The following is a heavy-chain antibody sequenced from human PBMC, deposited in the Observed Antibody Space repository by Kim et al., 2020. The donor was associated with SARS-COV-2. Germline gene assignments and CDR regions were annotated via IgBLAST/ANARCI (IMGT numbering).Heavy chain of an antibody. CDR1: GFTFSSYG. V-gene: IGHV3-33*06. Sequence: GGSLRLSCAGSGFTFSSYGMNWVRQAPGKGLEWVAVIWYDGSDAYYADSVKGRFTISRDNSKNTLYLQMNSLRAEDTALYYCAKKQRDYFDYWGQGTLVTVSS. CDR2: IWYDGSDA. CDR3: AKKQRDYFDY. J-gene: IGHJ4*02.